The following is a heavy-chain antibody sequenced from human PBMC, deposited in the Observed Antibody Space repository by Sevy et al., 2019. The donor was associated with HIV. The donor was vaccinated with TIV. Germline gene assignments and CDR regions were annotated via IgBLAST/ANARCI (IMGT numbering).Heavy chain of an antibody. D-gene: IGHD1-26*01. V-gene: IGHV6-1*01. Sequence: QSQTLSLTCGISGDSVSSNSAAWNWIRQSPSRGLEWLGRTYHRSKWYNDYAVSVKSRITIKADTSKNQLSLHLNSVTPEDTAVYYCAREGVGATFEYFQHWGQGTLVTVSS. J-gene: IGHJ1*01. CDR3: AREGVGATFEYFQH. CDR1: GDSVSSNSAA. CDR2: TYHRSKWYN.